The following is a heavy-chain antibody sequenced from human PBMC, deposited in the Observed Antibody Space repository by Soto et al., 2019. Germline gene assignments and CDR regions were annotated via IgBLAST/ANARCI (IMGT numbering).Heavy chain of an antibody. D-gene: IGHD4-17*01. V-gene: IGHV1-69*01. J-gene: IGHJ6*02. Sequence: QVQLVQSGAEVKKPGSSVKVSCRASGGHFDRFALSWLRQAQGQGLEWMGGIIPFLSATTYAHKFQGRVTITADESANTLYLELRSLTSDDTAVYYCARGEDDYGDFGSMDVWGQGTSVTVSS. CDR2: IIPFLSAT. CDR3: ARGEDDYGDFGSMDV. CDR1: GGHFDRFA.